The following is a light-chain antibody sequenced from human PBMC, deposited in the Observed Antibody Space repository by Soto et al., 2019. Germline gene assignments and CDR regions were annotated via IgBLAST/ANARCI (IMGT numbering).Light chain of an antibody. J-gene: IGKJ1*01. CDR3: QQYKSYPWT. Sequence: DTQMTQSPSTLSASVGDRVAITCRASQSIGSWLAWYQQKPGKAPKLLIYDASSLESGVPSRFSGSGSGTEFTLTISSLQPDDFATYYCQQYKSYPWTFGQGTKVEIK. V-gene: IGKV1-5*01. CDR2: DAS. CDR1: QSIGSW.